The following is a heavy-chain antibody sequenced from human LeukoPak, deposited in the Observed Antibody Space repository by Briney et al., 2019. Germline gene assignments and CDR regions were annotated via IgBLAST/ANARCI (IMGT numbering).Heavy chain of an antibody. J-gene: IGHJ3*02. V-gene: IGHV1-18*01. Sequence: GASVKVSCKASGYTFTSYGISWVRQAPGQGLEWMGWISAYNGNTNYAQKLQGRVTITRNTSISTAYMELSSLRSEDTAVYYCARDSGSSGGDDAFDIWGQGTMVTVSS. CDR3: ARDSGSSGGDDAFDI. CDR1: GYTFTSYG. CDR2: ISAYNGNT. D-gene: IGHD1-26*01.